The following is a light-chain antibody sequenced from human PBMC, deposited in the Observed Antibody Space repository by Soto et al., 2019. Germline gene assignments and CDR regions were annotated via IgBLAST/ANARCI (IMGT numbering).Light chain of an antibody. CDR3: QQYGGSPIT. CDR2: GAS. CDR1: QSVSRR. Sequence: IVLTQSPGTLSLSPESRATLSCRASQSVSRRLAWYQQRPGQSPRLLISGASMRASGVPVRFIGSGSGTDFTLTITRLEPEDFAVYYCQQYGGSPITFGLGTRLEIK. V-gene: IGKV3-20*01. J-gene: IGKJ5*01.